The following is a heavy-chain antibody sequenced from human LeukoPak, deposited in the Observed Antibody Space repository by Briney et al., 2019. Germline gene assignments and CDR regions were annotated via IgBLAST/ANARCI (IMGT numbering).Heavy chain of an antibody. Sequence: PGGSLRLSCAASGFTFSSHAMHWVRQAPGKGLEWVAVISYAGSNKYYIDSVKGRFTISRDNSKNTLYLQMNGLRPGDMAVYYCARGDGSQSRQAFEIWGQGTMVIVSS. CDR2: ISYAGSNK. V-gene: IGHV3-30*04. J-gene: IGHJ3*02. D-gene: IGHD3-10*01. CDR1: GFTFSSHA. CDR3: ARGDGSQSRQAFEI.